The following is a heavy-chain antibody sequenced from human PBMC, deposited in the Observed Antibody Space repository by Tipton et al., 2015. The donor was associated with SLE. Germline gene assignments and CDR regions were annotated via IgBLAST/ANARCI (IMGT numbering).Heavy chain of an antibody. CDR3: ARARRTTSSHFDY. D-gene: IGHD1-14*01. Sequence: TLSLTCSVSGGSRRSYYWSWVRQTPGKGLEWIGFMYYSGITNYNPSLYGRVSISVDTSRNQFSLRLTSMTPADTALYYCARARRTTSSHFDYWGQGTLVTVSS. V-gene: IGHV4-59*12. CDR2: MYYSGIT. CDR1: GGSRRSYY. J-gene: IGHJ4*02.